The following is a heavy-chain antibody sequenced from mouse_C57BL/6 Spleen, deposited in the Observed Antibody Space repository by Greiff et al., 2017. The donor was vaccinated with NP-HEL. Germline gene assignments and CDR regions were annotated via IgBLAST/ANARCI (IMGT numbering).Heavy chain of an antibody. D-gene: IGHD2-4*01. CDR1: GYAFSSYW. CDR3: ARNGRLRQSFYALDY. CDR2: IYPGDGDT. J-gene: IGHJ4*01. V-gene: IGHV1-80*01. Sequence: VQLQQSGAELVKPGASVKISCKASGYAFSSYWMNWAKQRPGKGLEWIGQIYPGDGDTNYNGKFKGKATLTADKSSSTAYLQLSSLTSEDSAVYFCARNGRLRQSFYALDYWGQGTSVTVSS.